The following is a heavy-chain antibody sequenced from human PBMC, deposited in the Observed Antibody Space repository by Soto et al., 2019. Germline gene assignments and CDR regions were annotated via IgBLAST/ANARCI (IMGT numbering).Heavy chain of an antibody. J-gene: IGHJ4*02. CDR2: MYYSGST. CDR1: GGSISSSSYY. CDR3: ARQWGYYYGSGSYVFDY. Sequence: QLQLQESGPGLVKPSETLSLTCTVSGGSISSSSYYWGWIRQPPGKGLEWIGSMYYSGSTYYNPSLKSRVTISVDTSKNQFSLKLSSVTAADTAVYYCARQWGYYYGSGSYVFDYWGQGTLVTVSS. D-gene: IGHD3-10*01. V-gene: IGHV4-39*01.